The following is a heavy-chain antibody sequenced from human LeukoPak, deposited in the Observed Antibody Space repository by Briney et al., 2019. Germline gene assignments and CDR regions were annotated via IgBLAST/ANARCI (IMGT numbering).Heavy chain of an antibody. CDR1: GGSLSTYY. CDR3: ARDRRREAVHAFDI. Sequence: SETLSLTCTVSGGSLSTYYWSWIRQPPGQGLEWIGYIDYSGATNYNPSLKSRVTISVDTSKNHFSLKLNSVTAADTAVYYCARDRRREAVHAFDIWGQGTKVTVSS. D-gene: IGHD6-19*01. V-gene: IGHV4-59*01. J-gene: IGHJ3*02. CDR2: IDYSGAT.